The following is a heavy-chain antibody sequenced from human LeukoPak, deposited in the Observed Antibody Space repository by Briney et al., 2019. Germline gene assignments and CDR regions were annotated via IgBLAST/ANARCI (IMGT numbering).Heavy chain of an antibody. CDR1: GFTFGDYA. D-gene: IGHD2-2*01. CDR2: I. CDR3: VGGYQLLLFDD. V-gene: IGHV3-23*01. J-gene: IGHJ4*02. Sequence: GGSLRLSCAASGFTFGDYAMSWVRQAPGKGLEWVSAIDSVKGRFTISRDNSKNTLCLQMKSLRAGDTALYYCVGGYQLLLFDDWGQGTLVTVSS.